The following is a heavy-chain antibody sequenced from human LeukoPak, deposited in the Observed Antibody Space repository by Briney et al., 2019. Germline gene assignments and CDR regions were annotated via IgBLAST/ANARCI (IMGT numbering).Heavy chain of an antibody. V-gene: IGHV4-39*01. J-gene: IGHJ6*03. CDR1: GGSISSSSYY. CDR3: ARREAVAGTYYYYMDV. D-gene: IGHD6-19*01. Sequence: SETLSLTCTVSGGSISSSSYYWGWIRQPPGKGLEWIGSIYYSGSTYYNPSLKSRVTISVDTSKNQFSLKLSSVTAADTAVYYCARREAVAGTYYYYMDVWGKGTTVTVCS. CDR2: IYYSGST.